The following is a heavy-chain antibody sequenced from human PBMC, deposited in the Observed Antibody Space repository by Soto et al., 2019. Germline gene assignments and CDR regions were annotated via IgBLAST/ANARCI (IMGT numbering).Heavy chain of an antibody. CDR3: TGSLLAYCSGGKCHTDYYYYGMDV. CDR2: INAGNGNT. V-gene: IGHV1-3*01. CDR1: GYTFTSYA. Sequence: ASVKVSCKASGYTFTSYAMHWVRQAPGQRLEWMGWINAGNGNTKYSQKFQGRFTISRDDSKSTAYLQMNSLKTEDTAVYYCTGSLLAYCSGGKCHTDYYYYGMDVWGQGTAVTVSS. D-gene: IGHD2-15*01. J-gene: IGHJ6*02.